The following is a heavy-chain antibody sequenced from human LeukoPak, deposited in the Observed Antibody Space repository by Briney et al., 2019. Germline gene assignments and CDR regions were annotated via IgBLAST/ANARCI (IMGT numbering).Heavy chain of an antibody. V-gene: IGHV4-30-2*01. CDR2: IYHSGST. Sequence: SETLSLTCAVSGGSISSGGYSWSWIRQPPGKGLEWIGYIYHSGSTYYNPSLKSRVTISVDRSKNQFSLKLSSVTAADTAVYYCARGYSYGENWFDPWGQGTLVTVSS. D-gene: IGHD5-18*01. CDR3: ARGYSYGENWFDP. CDR1: GGSISSGGYS. J-gene: IGHJ5*02.